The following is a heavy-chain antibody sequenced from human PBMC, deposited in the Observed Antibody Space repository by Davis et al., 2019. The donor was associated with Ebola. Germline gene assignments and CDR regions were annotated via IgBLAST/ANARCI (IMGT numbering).Heavy chain of an antibody. Sequence: ASVQVSCNASGYTFTSYGITWVPQAPGQGLEWMGWISAYNGDTSYAQKFQGRVTMTTDTSTSKAYMELRSLRSDDTAVYYCARDLGAYGALDVWGQGTTVTVSS. V-gene: IGHV1-18*01. CDR1: GYTFTSYG. D-gene: IGHD4/OR15-4a*01. CDR2: ISAYNGDT. CDR3: ARDLGAYGALDV. J-gene: IGHJ6*02.